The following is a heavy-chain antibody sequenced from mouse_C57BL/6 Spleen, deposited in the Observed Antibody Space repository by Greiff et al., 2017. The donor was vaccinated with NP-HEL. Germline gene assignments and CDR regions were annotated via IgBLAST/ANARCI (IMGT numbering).Heavy chain of an antibody. V-gene: IGHV1-85*01. CDR3: ARSPSSSPWFAY. CDR2: IYPRDGST. J-gene: IGHJ3*01. Sequence: VQLQQSGPELVKPGASVKLSCKASGYTFTSYDINWVKQRPGQGLEWIGRIYPRDGSTKYNEKFKGKATLTVDTSSSTAYLELHRLTSEDSAVYFCARSPSSSPWFAYWGQGTLVTVSA. D-gene: IGHD1-1*01. CDR1: GYTFTSYD.